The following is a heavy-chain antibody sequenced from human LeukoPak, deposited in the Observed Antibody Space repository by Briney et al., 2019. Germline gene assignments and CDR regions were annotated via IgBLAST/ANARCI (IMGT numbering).Heavy chain of an antibody. V-gene: IGHV3-23*01. CDR3: AKGAYYYAYSGYFDS. J-gene: IGHJ4*02. CDR1: GFSFSNYA. D-gene: IGHD3-16*01. Sequence: GGSLRLSCAASGFSFSNYALTWVRQAPGKGLEWVSSISGNGYTTYYADSVKGRFTISRDNAKNTLYLQMNSLPMNNLRVEDTAVYYCAKGAYYYAYSGYFDSWGQGSLVTVSS. CDR2: ISGNGYTT.